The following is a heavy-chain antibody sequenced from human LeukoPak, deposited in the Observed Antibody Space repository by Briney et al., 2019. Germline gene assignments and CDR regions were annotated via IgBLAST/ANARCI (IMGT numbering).Heavy chain of an antibody. J-gene: IGHJ3*02. V-gene: IGHV1-3*01. CDR1: GYTFTSYA. CDR2: INAGSGDR. Sequence: ASVKVSCKASGYTFTSYAIHWVRQAPGQRLEWMGWINAGSGDRKYSQSFQDRVTITSDTSASTAYMGLSSLKSEDTAVYFCARWDVDRAFDIWGQGTMVTVSS. D-gene: IGHD1-26*01. CDR3: ARWDVDRAFDI.